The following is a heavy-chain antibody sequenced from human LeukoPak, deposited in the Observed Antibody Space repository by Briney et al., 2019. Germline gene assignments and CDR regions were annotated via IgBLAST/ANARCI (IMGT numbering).Heavy chain of an antibody. J-gene: IGHJ5*02. CDR3: ARALARLSWFDP. V-gene: IGHV1-18*01. CDR1: GYTFTNYG. D-gene: IGHD6-6*01. CDR2: ISAYNGNT. Sequence: ASVKVSCKASGYTFTNYGISWVRQAPGQGLEWMGWISAYNGNTNYAQKLQGRVTMTRDTSTSTAYMELRSLRSDDTAVYYCARALARLSWFDPWGQGTLVTVSS.